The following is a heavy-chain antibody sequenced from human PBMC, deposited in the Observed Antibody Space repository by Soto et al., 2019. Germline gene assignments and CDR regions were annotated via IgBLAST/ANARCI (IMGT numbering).Heavy chain of an antibody. CDR1: GGTFSSYA. J-gene: IGHJ6*02. D-gene: IGHD5-18*01. Sequence: QVQLVQSGAEVKKPGSSVKVSCKASGGTFSSYAISWVRQAPGQGLEWMGGIIPIFGTANYAQKFQGRVTITADESTSTAYMELSSLRSEDTAVYYCARGRGESYGDYYYYGMDVWGQGTTVTVSS. CDR2: IIPIFGTA. V-gene: IGHV1-69*01. CDR3: ARGRGESYGDYYYYGMDV.